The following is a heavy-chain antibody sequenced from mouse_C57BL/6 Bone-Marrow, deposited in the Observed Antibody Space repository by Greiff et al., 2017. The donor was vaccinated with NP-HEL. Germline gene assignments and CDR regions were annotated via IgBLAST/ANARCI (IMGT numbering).Heavy chain of an antibody. D-gene: IGHD1-1*01. CDR1: GYTFTSYW. V-gene: IGHV1-64*01. J-gene: IGHJ4*01. Sequence: QVQLQQPGAELVKPGASVKLSCKASGYTFTSYWMHWVKQRPGQGLEWIGMIHPNSGRTNYNEKFKSKATLTVDKSSSTAYMQLSSLTSEDSAVYYCARSGTTVVAYYYAMDYWGQGTSVTVSS. CDR2: IHPNSGRT. CDR3: ARSGTTVVAYYYAMDY.